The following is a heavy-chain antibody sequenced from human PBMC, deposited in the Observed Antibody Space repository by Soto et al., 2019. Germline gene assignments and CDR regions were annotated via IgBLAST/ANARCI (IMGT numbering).Heavy chain of an antibody. D-gene: IGHD2-15*01. CDR2: ISGSGGST. CDR1: GATLSSPA. J-gene: IGHJ3*02. CDR3: AKGTACSGYRSSCAFDI. Sequence: PAGSTTLGSAASGATLSSPAVVGVCHNPEKGLEWVSAISGSGGSTYYADSVKGRFTSARDNSKNTLYLQMISLRAVDTAVYYGAKGTACSGYRSSCAFDIWGQGTMVTVSS. V-gene: IGHV3-23*01.